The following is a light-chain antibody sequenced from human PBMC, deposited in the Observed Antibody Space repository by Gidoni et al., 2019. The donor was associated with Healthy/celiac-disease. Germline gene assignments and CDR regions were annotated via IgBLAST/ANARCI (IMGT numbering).Light chain of an antibody. CDR1: QSISSW. Sequence: DILMTQSPSTLSASVGDRVTIICRASQSISSWLAWYQQKPGKAPKLLIYKASSLESGVPSRFSGSGSGTEFTLTISSLQPDDFATYYCQQYNSYSRTFGQGTKVEIK. CDR3: QQYNSYSRT. V-gene: IGKV1-5*03. J-gene: IGKJ1*01. CDR2: KAS.